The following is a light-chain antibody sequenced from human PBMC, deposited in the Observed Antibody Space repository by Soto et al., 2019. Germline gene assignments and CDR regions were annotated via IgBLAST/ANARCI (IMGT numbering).Light chain of an antibody. CDR3: HQYNNWPIT. CDR2: GAS. CDR1: QSVSDN. Sequence: EIVMTQSPATLSVSPGERATLTCRASQSVSDNLAWYQQKPGQAPRLFIYGASARATGIPARFSGSGSGTEFTLTISSLQSEDFAVYYCHQYNNWPITFGQGTRVEIK. V-gene: IGKV3-15*01. J-gene: IGKJ5*01.